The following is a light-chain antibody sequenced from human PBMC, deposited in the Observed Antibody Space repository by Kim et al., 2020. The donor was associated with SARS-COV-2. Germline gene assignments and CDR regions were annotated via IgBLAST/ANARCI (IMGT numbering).Light chain of an antibody. J-gene: IGLJ2*01. V-gene: IGLV2-18*02. CDR3: SSYTSSSTLI. CDR1: RRDVGSYNR. CDR2: EVS. Sequence: QSVTIPRTGTRRDVGSYNRVSWYQQPPGTAPKLIIYEVSDRPSGVPHRFSGSKSGNTASLTISWLQTEDEADYYCSSYTSSSTLIFGGGTKVTVL.